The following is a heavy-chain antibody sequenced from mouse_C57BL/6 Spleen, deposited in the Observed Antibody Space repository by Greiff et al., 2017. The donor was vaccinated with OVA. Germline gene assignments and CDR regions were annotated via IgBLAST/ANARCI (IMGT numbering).Heavy chain of an antibody. V-gene: IGHV1-64*01. CDR3: AREGIYYGNYRYYAMDY. D-gene: IGHD2-1*01. J-gene: IGHJ4*01. Sequence: QVQLQQPGAELVKPGASVKLSCKASGYTFTSYWMHWVKQRPGQGLEWIGMIHPNSGSTNYNEKFKSKATLTVDKSSSTAYMQLSSRTSEDSAVYYCAREGIYYGNYRYYAMDYWGQGTSVTVSS. CDR1: GYTFTSYW. CDR2: IHPNSGST.